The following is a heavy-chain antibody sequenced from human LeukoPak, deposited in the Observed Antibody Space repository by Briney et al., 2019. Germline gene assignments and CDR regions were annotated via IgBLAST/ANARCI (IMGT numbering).Heavy chain of an antibody. CDR1: GGSISSYY. J-gene: IGHJ3*02. V-gene: IGHV4-4*07. CDR2: IYTSGST. CDR3: ARDQAPGIAAAGDAFDI. Sequence: SETLSLTCTVSGGSISSYYWSWIRQPAGKGLEWIGRIYTSGSTNYNPSLKSRVTMSVDTSKNQFSLKLSSVTAADTAVYYCARDQAPGIAAAGDAFDIWGQGTMVTVSS. D-gene: IGHD6-13*01.